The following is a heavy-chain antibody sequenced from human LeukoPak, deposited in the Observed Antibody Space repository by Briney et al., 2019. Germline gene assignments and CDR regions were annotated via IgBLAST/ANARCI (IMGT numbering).Heavy chain of an antibody. CDR1: GGSFSGYY. V-gene: IGHV4-34*01. CDR2: INHSGST. Sequence: SETLSLTCAVYGGSFSGYYWSWIRQPPGKGLEWIGEINHSGSTNYNPSLKSRVTISVDTSKNQFSLKLSSVTAADTAVYYCARGPPPDFDCWGQGTLVTVSS. CDR3: ARGPPPDFDC. J-gene: IGHJ4*02.